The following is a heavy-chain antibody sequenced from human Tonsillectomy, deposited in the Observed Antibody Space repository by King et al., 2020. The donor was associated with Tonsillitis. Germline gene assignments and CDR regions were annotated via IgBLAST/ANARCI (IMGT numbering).Heavy chain of an antibody. CDR2: ISWNGGSK. J-gene: IGHJ6*02. V-gene: IGHV3-9*01. D-gene: IGHD2-2*01. CDR3: AKSTRYDYYYDMDV. Sequence: VQLVESGGGLVQPGRSLRLSCVASAFTFHNYAMHWVRQAPGKGLEWVSGISWNGGSKGYADSVKGRFTISRDNDENSLHLQMNSLRAEDTALYYCAKSTRYDYYYDMDVWGQGTTVTVSS. CDR1: AFTFHNYA.